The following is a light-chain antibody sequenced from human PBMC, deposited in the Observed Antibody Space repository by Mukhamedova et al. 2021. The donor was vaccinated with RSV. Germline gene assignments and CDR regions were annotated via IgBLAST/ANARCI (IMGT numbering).Light chain of an antibody. CDR2: AAS. V-gene: IGKV1-39*01. J-gene: IGKJ2*01. Sequence: WYQRRVHGRAPKLLIYAASSLQSGVPSRFSGGGSGTEFTLTISSLQPEDVATYYCQQSYRSPLIGQGTRLEIK. CDR3: QQSYRSPL.